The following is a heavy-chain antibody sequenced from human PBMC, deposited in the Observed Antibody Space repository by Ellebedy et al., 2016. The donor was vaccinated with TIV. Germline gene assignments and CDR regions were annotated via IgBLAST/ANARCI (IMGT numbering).Heavy chain of an antibody. CDR2: IFDTGGA. CDR1: GGSISGASYY. V-gene: IGHV4-39*01. J-gene: IGHJ2*01. CDR3: ARSLLIFSFDKCYFDL. Sequence: SETLSLTCTVSGGSISGASYYWGWIRQPPGKGLEWIGNIFDTGGAYYNPSLKSRVSISVDTSKNQFYLKLVSVTAADAAVYYCARSLLIFSFDKCYFDLWGRGTLVTVSS. D-gene: IGHD3/OR15-3a*01.